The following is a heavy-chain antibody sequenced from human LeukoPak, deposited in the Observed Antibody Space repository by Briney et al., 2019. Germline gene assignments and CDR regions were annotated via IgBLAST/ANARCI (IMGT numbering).Heavy chain of an antibody. Sequence: GASVKVSCKASGYTFIGYYIHWVRQAPGQGLEWMGWINSNSGGTNYAQSFQGRVTMTRDTSISTAYMELSSLRSDDTAIYYCGRGTVVLMGVDNWGQGTLVTVSS. J-gene: IGHJ4*02. CDR2: INSNSGGT. CDR3: GRGTVVLMGVDN. V-gene: IGHV1-2*02. D-gene: IGHD3-22*01. CDR1: GYTFIGYY.